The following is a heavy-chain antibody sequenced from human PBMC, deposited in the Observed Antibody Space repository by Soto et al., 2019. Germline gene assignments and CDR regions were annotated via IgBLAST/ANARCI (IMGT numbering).Heavy chain of an antibody. V-gene: IGHV4-34*01. Sequence: LSLTCAVYGGSFSGYYWSWIRQPPGKGLEWIGEINHSGSTNYNPSLKSRVTISVDTSKNQFSLKLSSVTAADTAVYYCARGVDFDYWGQGTLVTVSS. CDR1: GGSFSGYY. J-gene: IGHJ4*02. CDR3: ARGVDFDY. CDR2: INHSGST.